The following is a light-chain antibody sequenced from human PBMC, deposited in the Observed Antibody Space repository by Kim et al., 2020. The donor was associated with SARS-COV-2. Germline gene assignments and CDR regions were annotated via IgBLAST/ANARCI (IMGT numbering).Light chain of an antibody. CDR3: AAWDDSHWV. CDR2: RNN. CDR1: SSNIGSNY. V-gene: IGLV1-47*01. J-gene: IGLJ3*02. Sequence: TPGQRGTISCSGSSSNIGSNYVYWYQQLPGTAPKLLIDRNNQRPSGVPDRFSGSKSGTSASLAISGLRSEDEADYYCAAWDDSHWVFGGGTQLTVL.